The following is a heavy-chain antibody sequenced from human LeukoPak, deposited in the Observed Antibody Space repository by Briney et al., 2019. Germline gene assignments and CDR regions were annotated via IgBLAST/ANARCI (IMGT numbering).Heavy chain of an antibody. CDR2: INHSGST. Sequence: GSLRLSCAASGFTFSSYEMNWVRQAPGKGLEWIGEINHSGSTSYNPSLKSRVTISVDTSKNQFSLKLRSVTAADTAVYYCARTTEAHSWQTRYYSYYMDVWGKGTTVTVSS. CDR3: ARTTEAHSWQTRYYSYYMDV. V-gene: IGHV4-34*01. J-gene: IGHJ6*03. CDR1: GFTFSSYE. D-gene: IGHD6-13*01.